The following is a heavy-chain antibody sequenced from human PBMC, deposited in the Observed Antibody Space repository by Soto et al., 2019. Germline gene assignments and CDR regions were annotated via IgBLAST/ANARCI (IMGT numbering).Heavy chain of an antibody. V-gene: IGHV4-39*01. Sequence: QLQLLESGPGLVKSSETLSLTCTVSGGSIRSALYYWGWIRQPPGQGLEWIGNIYYHGDTYYNPFIQSRVSISVDTSRNQISPRLSYVTAGDTAVYYCARLTLDGTRYFDYWGQGAVVTVSS. CDR3: ARLTLDGTRYFDY. CDR2: IYYHGDT. J-gene: IGHJ4*02. D-gene: IGHD1-1*01. CDR1: GGSIRSALYY.